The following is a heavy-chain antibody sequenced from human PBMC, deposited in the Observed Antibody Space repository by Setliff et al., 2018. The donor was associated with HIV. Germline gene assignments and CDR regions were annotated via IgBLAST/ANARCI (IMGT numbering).Heavy chain of an antibody. D-gene: IGHD3-22*01. V-gene: IGHV3-7*03. J-gene: IGHJ4*02. Sequence: GGSLRLSCTASESTFSNYWMSWVRQAPEKGLEWVANIKQDGSETYYLGSVKGRFTISRDNSKNMVFLQMNSLRGEDTALYFCAKISFDRRASNSGPVYPLFDYWGQGTLVTV. CDR1: ESTFSNYW. CDR2: IKQDGSET. CDR3: AKISFDRRASNSGPVYPLFDY.